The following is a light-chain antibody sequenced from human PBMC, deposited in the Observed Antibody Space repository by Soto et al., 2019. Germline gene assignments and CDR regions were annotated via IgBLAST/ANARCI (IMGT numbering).Light chain of an antibody. CDR2: GAS. CDR1: QSGSRD. V-gene: IGKV3-15*01. CDR3: QQYNTWHPKMA. J-gene: IGKJ1*01. Sequence: VVTQSPATLSVFPGETATLSWRASQSGSRDLAWYQQRPGQAPRLLIYGASTRATGIPARFRGSGSGTEFRLTIRSLQSEDFATYYCQQYNTWHPKMAFGRGTKVEI.